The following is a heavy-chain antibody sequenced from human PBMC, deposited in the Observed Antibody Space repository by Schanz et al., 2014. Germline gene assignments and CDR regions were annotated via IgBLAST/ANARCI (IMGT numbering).Heavy chain of an antibody. Sequence: QVQLVQSGAEVKKPGASVGVSCKASGYTFTNYGVTWVRQAPGQGLEWMGWISANNGNTNYAQKFQGRVTMTTDTSTSTAYMELRSLRSEDTAVYYCARDFSAYVGNYFDYWGQGTLVTVSS. CDR3: ARDFSAYVGNYFDY. CDR1: GYTFTNYG. V-gene: IGHV1-18*01. J-gene: IGHJ4*02. D-gene: IGHD5-12*01. CDR2: ISANNGNT.